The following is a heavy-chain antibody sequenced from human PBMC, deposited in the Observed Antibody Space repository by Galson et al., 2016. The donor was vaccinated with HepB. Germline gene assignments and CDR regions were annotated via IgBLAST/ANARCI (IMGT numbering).Heavy chain of an antibody. V-gene: IGHV3-30*03. CDR1: GFDFSTYA. Sequence: SLRLSCAASGFDFSTYAIHWVRQTPGKGLEWVTVISYEGTKKYYADSVKGRFTISRDNSKNTMYLQMNSLRVEDTAVYYCAARYGEFLMVFDYWGQGTLVTVSS. J-gene: IGHJ4*02. CDR3: AARYGEFLMVFDY. CDR2: ISYEGTKK. D-gene: IGHD3-10*01.